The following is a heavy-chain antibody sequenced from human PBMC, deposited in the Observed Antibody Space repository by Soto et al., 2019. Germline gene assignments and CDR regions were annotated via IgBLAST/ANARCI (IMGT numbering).Heavy chain of an antibody. J-gene: IGHJ4*02. CDR2: IYYSGST. V-gene: IGHV4-39*01. CDR3: ATGIAAAGLMYYFDY. Sequence: SETLSLTCTVSGGSISSSSYYWGWIRQPPGKGLEWIGSIYYSGSTYYNPSLKSRVTISVDTSKNQFSLKLSSVTAADTAVYYCATGIAAAGLMYYFDYWGQGTLVTVSS. CDR1: GGSISSSSYY. D-gene: IGHD6-13*01.